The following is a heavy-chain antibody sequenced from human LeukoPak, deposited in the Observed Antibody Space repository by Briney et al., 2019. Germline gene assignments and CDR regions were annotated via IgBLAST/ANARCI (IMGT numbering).Heavy chain of an antibody. D-gene: IGHD2-15*01. J-gene: IGHJ4*02. CDR3: ATLYGGQRADGY. V-gene: IGHV3-53*05. Sequence: GGSLRLSCAATGLSVSSNFMSWVRQAPGKGLEWVSVIYGGGSTYYADSVKGRFTISRDTPKNTLYLQMNSLRNDDTAVYYCATLYGGQRADGYWGQGTLVIVSS. CDR1: GLSVSSNF. CDR2: IYGGGST.